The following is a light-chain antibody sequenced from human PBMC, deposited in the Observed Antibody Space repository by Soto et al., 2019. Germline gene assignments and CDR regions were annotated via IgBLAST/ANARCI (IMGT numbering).Light chain of an antibody. CDR3: PQYSSSTGLT. Sequence: EIVLTQSPGTLSLSPGERATLSCRASQSVSSSYLAWYQQKPGQAPRLLIYGASSRATGIPDRFSGSGSGTDFTLTISSLEPEDFAVYYCPQYSSSTGLTFGGGTKVEIK. J-gene: IGKJ4*01. V-gene: IGKV3-20*01. CDR1: QSVSSSY. CDR2: GAS.